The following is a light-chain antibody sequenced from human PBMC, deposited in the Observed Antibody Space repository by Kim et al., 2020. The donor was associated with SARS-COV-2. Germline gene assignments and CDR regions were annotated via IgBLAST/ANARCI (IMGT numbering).Light chain of an antibody. CDR3: SAYAGGGISV. V-gene: IGLV2-14*03. CDR1: SSDIGPYNY. CDR2: DVR. J-gene: IGLJ1*01. Sequence: GQSITISCTGTSSDIGPYNYVSWYRQHPGKVPKLMIYDVRQRPSGVSNRFSGSKSGNTASLTISGLQAEDEADYYCSAYAGGGISVFGTGTKVTIL.